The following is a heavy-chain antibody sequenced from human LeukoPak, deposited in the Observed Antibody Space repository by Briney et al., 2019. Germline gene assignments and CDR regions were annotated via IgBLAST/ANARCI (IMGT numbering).Heavy chain of an antibody. J-gene: IGHJ4*02. Sequence: PGGSLRLSCAASGFTFTDYDMNWIRQAPGKGLEWISYITRSGYTTYADSGKGGVTISTDSAKMSLYLQMNNLTAGDTALYYCASSLVVGGTTRHRTRPKRFDYWGQGTLVTVSS. CDR2: ITRSGYT. CDR1: GFTFTDYD. D-gene: IGHD6-19*01. V-gene: IGHV3-11*06. CDR3: ASSLVVGGTTRHRTRPKRFDY.